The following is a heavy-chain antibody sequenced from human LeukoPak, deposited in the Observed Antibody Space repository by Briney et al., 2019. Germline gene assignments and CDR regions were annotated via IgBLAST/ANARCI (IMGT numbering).Heavy chain of an antibody. V-gene: IGHV3-23*01. D-gene: IGHD2-2*01. CDR3: AKAPSYQLLYFDY. CDR1: GFTFSSYA. Sequence: GGSLRLSSAASGFTFSSYAMSWVRQAPGKGLEWVSAISGSGGSTYYADSVKGRFTISRDNSKNTLYLQMNSLRAEDTAVYYCAKAPSYQLLYFDYWGQGTLVTVSS. J-gene: IGHJ4*02. CDR2: ISGSGGST.